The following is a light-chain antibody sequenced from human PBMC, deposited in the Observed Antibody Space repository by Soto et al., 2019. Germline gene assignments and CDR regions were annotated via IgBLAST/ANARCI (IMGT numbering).Light chain of an antibody. CDR3: QQYGSSPRT. J-gene: IGKJ5*01. V-gene: IGKV3-20*01. Sequence: EIVLTQSPGTLSLSPGERATLSCRASQSVDNSNLAWYQQKLGRAPRLLISGASTRATGMPDRFSGSGSETDFTLTIARLEPEDFAVYYCQQYGSSPRTFGQGTRLEIK. CDR1: QSVDNSN. CDR2: GAS.